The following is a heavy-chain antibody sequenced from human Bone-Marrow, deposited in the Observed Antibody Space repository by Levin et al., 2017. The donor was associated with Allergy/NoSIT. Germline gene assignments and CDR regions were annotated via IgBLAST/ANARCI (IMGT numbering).Heavy chain of an antibody. J-gene: IGHJ2*01. CDR1: DFTFSAYN. Sequence: GGSLRLSCAASDFTFSAYNMNWVRQTPGRGLEWVSSIRNSRSSIFYADSVKGRFIISRDNAKNLLYLEVYSLRPEDTAVYYCARSARWGYWYFDLWGRGTLVSVSS. CDR2: IRNSRSSI. V-gene: IGHV3-21*01. CDR3: ARSARWGYWYFDL. D-gene: IGHD7-27*01.